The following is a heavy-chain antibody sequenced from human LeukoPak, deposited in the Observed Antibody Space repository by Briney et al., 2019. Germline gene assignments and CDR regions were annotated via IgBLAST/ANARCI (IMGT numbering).Heavy chain of an antibody. V-gene: IGHV4-59*01. CDR2: IYYSGST. J-gene: IGHJ4*02. D-gene: IGHD2-2*02. CDR1: GGSISSYY. Sequence: SETLSLTCTVSGGSISSYYWSWIRQPPGKGLEWIGYIYYSGSTNYNPSLKSRVTISVDTSKNQFSLKLSSVTAADTAVYYCARVYCSSTSCYIDYWGQGTLVTVSS. CDR3: ARVYCSSTSCYIDY.